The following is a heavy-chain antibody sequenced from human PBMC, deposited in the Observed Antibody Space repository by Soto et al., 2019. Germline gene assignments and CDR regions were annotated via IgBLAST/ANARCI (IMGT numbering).Heavy chain of an antibody. Sequence: PGGSLRLSCAAYGFTFNNARMSWVRQAPGKGLDWVGRITTKAERGTTDYAASVKGRFTLSRDDSRNTLFLQMNSLKTEDTAVYYCTTNGAASVGTLSYWGQGTLVTVSS. CDR2: ITTKAERGTT. J-gene: IGHJ4*02. V-gene: IGHV3-15*01. CDR3: TTNGAASVGTLSY. CDR1: GFTFNNAR. D-gene: IGHD1-26*01.